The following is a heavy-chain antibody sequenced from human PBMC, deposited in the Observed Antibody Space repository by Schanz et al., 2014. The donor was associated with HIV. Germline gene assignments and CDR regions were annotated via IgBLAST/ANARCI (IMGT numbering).Heavy chain of an antibody. CDR2: MSPNSDNT. CDR3: ARGRETVTTYFDF. V-gene: IGHV1-8*01. Sequence: QVQLVQSGAEVKKPGASVKVSCKASGYTFTSYDIHWVRQATGQGLEWMGWMSPNSDNTAYAQKFQGRLTMTGNTSISSAYMELSSLRSEDTAVYYCARGRETVTTYFDFWGQGTLVTVSS. J-gene: IGHJ4*02. D-gene: IGHD4-17*01. CDR1: GYTFTSYD.